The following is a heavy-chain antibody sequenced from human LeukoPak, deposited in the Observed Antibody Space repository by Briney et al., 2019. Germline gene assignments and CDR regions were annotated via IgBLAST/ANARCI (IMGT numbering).Heavy chain of an antibody. J-gene: IGHJ3*02. V-gene: IGHV3-7*01. Sequence: GGSLRLSCAASGFTYSVYWMGWVRQAPGKGLEWVADIKHDGSETYHVDFVKGRFTISRDNAERSLYLQMNSLRAEDTALYYCVRHYYDSSGWSFDMWGQGTMVTVSP. D-gene: IGHD3-22*01. CDR3: VRHYYDSSGWSFDM. CDR1: GFTYSVYW. CDR2: IKHDGSET.